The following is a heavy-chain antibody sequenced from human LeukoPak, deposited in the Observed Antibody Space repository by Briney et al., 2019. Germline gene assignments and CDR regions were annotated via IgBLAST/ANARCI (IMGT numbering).Heavy chain of an antibody. J-gene: IGHJ6*03. Sequence: PGGSLRLSCAASGFSFCNAWMSWVRQAPGKGLEWVGRIKSKTDGGTTDYAAPVKGRFTISRDVSKNTLYLQMNSLKTEDTAVYYCTLLVYYYYYMDVWGKGTTVTVSS. D-gene: IGHD2-15*01. CDR2: IKSKTDGGTT. CDR1: GFSFCNAW. CDR3: TLLVYYYYYMDV. V-gene: IGHV3-15*01.